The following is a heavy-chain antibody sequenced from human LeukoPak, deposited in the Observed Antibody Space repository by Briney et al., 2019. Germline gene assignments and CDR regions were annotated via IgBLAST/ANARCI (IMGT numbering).Heavy chain of an antibody. D-gene: IGHD3-22*01. CDR1: GGTFSSYA. Sequence: SVKVSCKASGGTFSSYAIGWVRQAPGQGLEWMGRIIPILGIANYAQKFQGRVTITADKSTSTAYMELSSLRSEDTAVYYCASARRGENYYDSSGYFDYWGQGTLVTVSS. V-gene: IGHV1-69*04. J-gene: IGHJ4*02. CDR3: ASARRGENYYDSSGYFDY. CDR2: IIPILGIA.